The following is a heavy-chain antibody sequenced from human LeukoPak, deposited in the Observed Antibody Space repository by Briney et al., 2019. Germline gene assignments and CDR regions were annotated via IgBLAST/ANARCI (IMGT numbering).Heavy chain of an antibody. CDR2: IKQDGSER. V-gene: IGHV3-7*01. Sequence: GGSLRLSCAASGFIFSNRWMSWVRQAPGKGLEWVAIIKQDGSERYYVDSVKGRFTISRDNAKNLLYLEMNSLRVEDTALYYCATSSASSGNDWGQGTLVTVSS. CDR1: GFIFSNRW. CDR3: ATSSASSGND. J-gene: IGHJ4*02. D-gene: IGHD3-22*01.